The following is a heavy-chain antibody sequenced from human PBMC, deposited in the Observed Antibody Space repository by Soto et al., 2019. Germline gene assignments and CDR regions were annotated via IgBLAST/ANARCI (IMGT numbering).Heavy chain of an antibody. Sequence: EVQLVEPGGGLVQPGESLRLSCAASGFTFDHYWMTWVRQAPGKGLEWVANIKEDGSEKNYVDSVKGRFTISRDNAKNSLYLQMNSLRAEDTATYYCARCGSENDYWGQGTLVTVSS. D-gene: IGHD5-12*01. CDR1: GFTFDHYW. CDR2: IKEDGSEK. V-gene: IGHV3-7*03. CDR3: ARCGSENDY. J-gene: IGHJ4*02.